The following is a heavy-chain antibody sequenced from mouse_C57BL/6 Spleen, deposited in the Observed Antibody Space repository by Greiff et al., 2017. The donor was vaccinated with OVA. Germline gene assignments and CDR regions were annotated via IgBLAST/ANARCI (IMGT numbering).Heavy chain of an antibody. D-gene: IGHD2-2*01. CDR3: ARQLGGYDLYYAMDY. Sequence: EVKVEESGGGLVQPGGSLKLSCAASGFTFSDYYMYWVRQTPEKRLEWVAYISNGGGSTYYPDTVKGRFTISRDNAKNTLYLQMSRLKSEDTAMYYCARQLGGYDLYYAMDYWGQGTSVTVSS. CDR2: ISNGGGST. J-gene: IGHJ4*01. CDR1: GFTFSDYY. V-gene: IGHV5-12*01.